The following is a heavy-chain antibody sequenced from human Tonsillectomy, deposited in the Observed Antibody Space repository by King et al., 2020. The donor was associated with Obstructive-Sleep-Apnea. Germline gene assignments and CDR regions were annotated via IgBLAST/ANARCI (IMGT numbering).Heavy chain of an antibody. D-gene: IGHD5-12*01. J-gene: IGHJ6*02. CDR3: ARVSWRPYYYGMDV. CDR2: IYQSGST. Sequence: VQLQESGPGLVKPSGTLSLTCAVSGGSISSTKWWSWVRQPPGKGLEWIGEIYQSGSTNYNPSLKSRVTISVDKSKNQFSLKLTSVTAADTAVYYCARVSWRPYYYGMDVWGQGTTVTVSS. V-gene: IGHV4-4*02. CDR1: GGSISSTKW.